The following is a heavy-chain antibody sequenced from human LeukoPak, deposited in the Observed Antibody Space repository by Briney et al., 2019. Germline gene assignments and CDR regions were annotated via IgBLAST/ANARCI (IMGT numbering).Heavy chain of an antibody. J-gene: IGHJ6*02. D-gene: IGHD3-10*01. Sequence: SQTLSLTCGISGDCVSRNSAAWNSIRQSPSRGLEWLGRTYYRSKRYNDHAVSVKSRIIINPDTSKNQFSLQLNSVTPEDTAVYYCARALLWFGEIYYYGMDVWGQGTTVTVSS. CDR1: GDCVSRNSAA. V-gene: IGHV6-1*01. CDR2: TYYRSKRYN. CDR3: ARALLWFGEIYYYGMDV.